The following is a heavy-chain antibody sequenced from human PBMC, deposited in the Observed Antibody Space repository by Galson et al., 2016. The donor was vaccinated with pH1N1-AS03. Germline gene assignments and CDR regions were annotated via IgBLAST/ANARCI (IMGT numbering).Heavy chain of an antibody. J-gene: IGHJ1*01. CDR3: AKDHPAVAGAWFFQH. CDR1: GFTFSGYS. V-gene: IGHV3-23*01. D-gene: IGHD6-19*01. Sequence: SLRLSCAASGFTFSGYSMNWFRQAPGKGLEWVSGIDGNGGTTYYAGSVKGRFTISRDNSKNTLYLQMNSLRAEDTAVYYCAKDHPAVAGAWFFQHWGLGTLVTVSA. CDR2: IDGNGGTT.